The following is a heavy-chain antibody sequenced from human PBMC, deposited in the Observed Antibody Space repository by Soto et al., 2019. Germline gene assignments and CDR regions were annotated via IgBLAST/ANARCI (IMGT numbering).Heavy chain of an antibody. CDR1: GYTFTSYG. J-gene: IGHJ4*02. D-gene: IGHD2-15*01. V-gene: IGHV1-18*01. CDR3: ASSTVGYCSGGSCWRNFDY. Sequence: QVQLVQSGAEVKKPGASVKVSCKASGYTFTSYGISWVRLAPGQGLEWMGWISAYNGNTNYAQKLQGRVTMPTDTSTSTAYMELRRLRSDDTAVYYCASSTVGYCSGGSCWRNFDYWGQGTLVTVSS. CDR2: ISAYNGNT.